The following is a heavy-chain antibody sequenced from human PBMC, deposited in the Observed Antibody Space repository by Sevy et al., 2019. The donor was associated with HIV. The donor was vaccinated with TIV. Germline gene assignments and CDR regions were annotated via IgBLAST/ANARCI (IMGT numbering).Heavy chain of an antibody. CDR3: ARAGPLGDLDHFDH. Sequence: GGYLRLSCAASGFTFSSYWMTWVRQAPGKGLEWVANINQDGSQKYYVDSVKGRFTVSRDNAKNSQYLQMNNRRAEDTAIYYCARAGPLGDLDHFDHWGQGTLVTVSS. D-gene: IGHD4-17*01. J-gene: IGHJ4*02. V-gene: IGHV3-7*03. CDR1: GFTFSSYW. CDR2: INQDGSQK.